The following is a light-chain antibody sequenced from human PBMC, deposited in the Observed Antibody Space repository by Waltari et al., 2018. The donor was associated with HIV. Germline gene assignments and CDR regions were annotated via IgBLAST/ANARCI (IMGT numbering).Light chain of an antibody. J-gene: IGLJ2*01. Sequence: QSALTQPRSVSGSPGQSVTISCTGTSSDVGGYNYVSWYQQHPGKAPKLMIYDVSKLPSGVPDRFSCSKSGNTASLTISGLQAQDEADYYCCSYAGSYPVVFGGGTKLTVL. CDR3: CSYAGSYPVV. V-gene: IGLV2-11*01. CDR1: SSDVGGYNY. CDR2: DVS.